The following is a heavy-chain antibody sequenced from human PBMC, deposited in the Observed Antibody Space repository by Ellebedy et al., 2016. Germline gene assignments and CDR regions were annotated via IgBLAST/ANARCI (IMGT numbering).Heavy chain of an antibody. CDR1: GGSISSSSYY. Sequence: SETLSLTCTVSGGSISSSSYYWGWIRQPPGKGLEWIGSIYYSGSTYYNPSLKSRVTISVDTSKNQFSLKLSSVTAADTAVYYCAREGRVPAAIGWFDPWGQGTLVTVSS. CDR3: AREGRVPAAIGWFDP. D-gene: IGHD2-2*01. V-gene: IGHV4-39*07. CDR2: IYYSGST. J-gene: IGHJ5*02.